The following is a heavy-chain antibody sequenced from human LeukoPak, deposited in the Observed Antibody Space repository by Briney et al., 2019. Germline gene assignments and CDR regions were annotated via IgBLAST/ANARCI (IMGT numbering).Heavy chain of an antibody. CDR2: IIPIFGTA. D-gene: IGHD1-26*01. J-gene: IGHJ4*02. CDR1: GGTFSSFA. Sequence: SVKVSCKASGGTFSSFAISGVRQAPGQGLEWMGRIIPIFGTANYAQKFQGRVTITTDESTSTAYMELSSLRSEDTAVYYCARDIVGATNYWGQGTLVTVSS. V-gene: IGHV1-69*05. CDR3: ARDIVGATNY.